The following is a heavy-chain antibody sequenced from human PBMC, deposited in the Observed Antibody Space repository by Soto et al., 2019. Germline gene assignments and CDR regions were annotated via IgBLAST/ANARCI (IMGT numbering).Heavy chain of an antibody. D-gene: IGHD3-10*01. J-gene: IGHJ6*02. V-gene: IGHV5-51*01. CDR2: IYPGDSDT. CDR3: AGGGVRGVITRTRDYYGMDV. Sequence: PGGSLKISCKGSGYSFTSYWIGWVRQMPGKGLELMGIIYPGDSDTRYSPSFQGQVTISADKSISTAYLQWSSLKASDTAMYYCAGGGVRGVITRTRDYYGMDVWGQGTTVTVS. CDR1: GYSFTSYW.